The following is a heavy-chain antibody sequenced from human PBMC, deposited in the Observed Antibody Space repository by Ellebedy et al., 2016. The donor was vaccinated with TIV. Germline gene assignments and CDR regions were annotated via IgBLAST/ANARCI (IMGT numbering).Heavy chain of an antibody. D-gene: IGHD1-7*01. CDR2: IYWNDDK. V-gene: IGHV2-5*08. CDR3: AHRRLNFDAFDI. J-gene: IGHJ3*02. Sequence: LRLSCTVSGGSISSGDYYWSWIRQPPGKGLEWLALIYWNDDKRYSPSLKSRLTITKDTSKNQVVLTMTNMDPVDTATYYCAHRRLNFDAFDIWGQGTMVTVSS. CDR1: GGSISSGDYY.